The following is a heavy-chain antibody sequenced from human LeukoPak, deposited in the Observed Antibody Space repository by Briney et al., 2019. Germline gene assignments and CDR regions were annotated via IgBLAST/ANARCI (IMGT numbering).Heavy chain of an antibody. D-gene: IGHD1-1*01. J-gene: IGHJ4*02. Sequence: GGSLKLSCAASGFTFSGSAMHWVRQASGKGLEWVGRIRSKANSYATPYAASVKGRFTISRDDSKNTAYLQMNSLKTEDTAVYYCTRRNPVQATDYWGQGTLVTVSS. V-gene: IGHV3-73*01. CDR1: GFTFSGSA. CDR2: IRSKANSYAT. CDR3: TRRNPVQATDY.